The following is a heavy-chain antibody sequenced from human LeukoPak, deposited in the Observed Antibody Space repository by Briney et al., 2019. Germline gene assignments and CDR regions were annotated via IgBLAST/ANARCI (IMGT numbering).Heavy chain of an antibody. CDR3: AGHHPRNTVDF. Sequence: PSETLSLTCTVSGGSISSGDYYWSWIRQPPGKGLEWIGYIYYSGSTYYNPSLKSRVTISVDTSKNQFSLKLSSVTAADTAVYYCAGHHPRNTVDFWGQGTLVTVSS. D-gene: IGHD2/OR15-2a*01. CDR2: IYYSGST. CDR1: GGSISSGDYY. J-gene: IGHJ4*02. V-gene: IGHV4-30-4*01.